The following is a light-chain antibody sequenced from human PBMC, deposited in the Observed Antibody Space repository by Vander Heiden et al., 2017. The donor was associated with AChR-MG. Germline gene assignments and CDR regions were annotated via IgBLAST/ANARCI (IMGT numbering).Light chain of an antibody. J-gene: IGKJ1*01. CDR3: RQQITYPWT. V-gene: IGKV1-17*01. CDR1: QDIRNE. CDR2: GAS. Sequence: DIQMTQSPPSLSASVGDRVTITCRASQDIRNELGWYQQKPGKAPKRLIYGASSLQSGVPLRFSGSGSGTEFTLTISSLQPEDFATYYCRQQITYPWTFGQGTKVEFK.